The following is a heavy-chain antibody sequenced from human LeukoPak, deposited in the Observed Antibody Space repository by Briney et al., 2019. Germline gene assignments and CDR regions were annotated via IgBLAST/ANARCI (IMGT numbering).Heavy chain of an antibody. CDR2: IRSKAYGGTT. Sequence: GGSLRLSCAASEFTVSTYDMSWVRQAPGKGLEWVGFIRSKAYGGTTEYAASVKGRFTISRDDSKSIAYLQMNSLKTEDTAVYYCTSGAPTYYYGSGRKDYWGQGTLVTVSS. CDR1: EFTVSTYD. V-gene: IGHV3-49*04. CDR3: TSGAPTYYYGSGRKDY. J-gene: IGHJ4*02. D-gene: IGHD3-10*01.